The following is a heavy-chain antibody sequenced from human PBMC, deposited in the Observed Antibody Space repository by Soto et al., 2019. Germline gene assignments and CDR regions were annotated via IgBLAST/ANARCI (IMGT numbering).Heavy chain of an antibody. CDR1: GFTFSSYA. D-gene: IGHD6-6*01. Sequence: PGGSLRLSCAASGFTFSSYAMSWVRQAPGKGLEWVSAISGSGGSTYYADSVKGRFTISKDTSKNQVVLTMTSMDPVDTATYYCARIHVGKQLAQPDYYYYYGMDVWGQGTTVTVSS. V-gene: IGHV3-23*01. J-gene: IGHJ6*02. CDR2: ISGSGGST. CDR3: ARIHVGKQLAQPDYYYYYGMDV.